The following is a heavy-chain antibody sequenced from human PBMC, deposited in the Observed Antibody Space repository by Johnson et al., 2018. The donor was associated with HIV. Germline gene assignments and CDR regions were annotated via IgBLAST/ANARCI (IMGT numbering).Heavy chain of an antibody. CDR2: ISSSGSTI. CDR1: GFTFSSYW. D-gene: IGHD6-13*01. J-gene: IGHJ3*02. V-gene: IGHV3-48*04. CDR3: ASITTIAAAGRGAFDI. Sequence: VQLVESGGGLVQPGGSLRLSCAASGFTFSSYWMSWVRQAPGKGLEWVSYISSSGSTIYYADSVKGRFTISRDNAKNSLYLQMNSLRAEDTAVYYCASITTIAAAGRGAFDIWGQGTMVTVSS.